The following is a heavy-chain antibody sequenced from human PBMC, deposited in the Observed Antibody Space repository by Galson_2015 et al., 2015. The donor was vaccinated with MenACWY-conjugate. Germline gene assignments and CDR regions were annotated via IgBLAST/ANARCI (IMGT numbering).Heavy chain of an antibody. Sequence: SLRLSCAASGFTFTTYAMSWVRQAPGKGLEWVSAIRKSGSSTYYEDSVKGRFAISRDNSKKTLYLQMDSLRAEDTAVYYCAKRQRVSSNTWYPFDYWGQGTLVTVSS. V-gene: IGHV3-23*01. CDR1: GFTFTTYA. CDR2: IRKSGSST. CDR3: AKRQRVSSNTWYPFDY. D-gene: IGHD6-13*01. J-gene: IGHJ4*02.